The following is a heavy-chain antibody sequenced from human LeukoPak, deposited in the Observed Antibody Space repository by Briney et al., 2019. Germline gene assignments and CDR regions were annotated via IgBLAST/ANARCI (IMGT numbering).Heavy chain of an antibody. V-gene: IGHV4-31*11. CDR1: GGSISSGGYY. CDR3: ARADQLVSSYFDY. J-gene: IGHJ4*02. CDR2: IYYSGST. Sequence: PSETLSLTCAVSGGSISSGGYYWSWIRQHPGKGLEWIGYIYYSGSTYYNPSLKSRVTISVDTSKNQFSLKLSSVTAADTAVYYCARADQLVSSYFDYWGQGTLVTVSS. D-gene: IGHD2-2*01.